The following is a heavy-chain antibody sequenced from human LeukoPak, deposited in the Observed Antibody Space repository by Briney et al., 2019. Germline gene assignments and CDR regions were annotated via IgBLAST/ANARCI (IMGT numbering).Heavy chain of an antibody. CDR1: GFTVSSNY. J-gene: IGHJ5*02. D-gene: IGHD3-3*01. CDR2: IYSGGST. CDR3: ARDRITIFGVAPQEPFDP. V-gene: IGHV3-66*01. Sequence: GGSLRLSCAASGFTVSSNYMSWVRQAPGKGLEWVSVIYSGGSTYYADSVKGRFTISRDNSKNTLYLQMNSLRAEDTAVYYCARDRITIFGVAPQEPFDPWGQGTLVTVSS.